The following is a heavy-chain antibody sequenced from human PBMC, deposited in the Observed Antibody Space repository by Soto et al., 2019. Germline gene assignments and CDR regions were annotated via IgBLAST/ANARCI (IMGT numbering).Heavy chain of an antibody. CDR3: ARETHFIDY. CDR1: GFTFSSYE. CDR2: ISSTGTSM. V-gene: IGHV3-48*03. Sequence: VQLVESGGDLVQPGGSLRLSCAASGFTFSSYEMNWVGQAPGKGLEWVSYISSTGTSMDYADSVKGRFTISRDNAKNSLFLQLNSLRDEDTAVYYCARETHFIDYWGQGTLVSVSA. J-gene: IGHJ4*02.